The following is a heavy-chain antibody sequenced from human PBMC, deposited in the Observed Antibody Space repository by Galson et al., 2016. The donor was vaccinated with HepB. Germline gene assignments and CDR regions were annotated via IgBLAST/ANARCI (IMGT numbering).Heavy chain of an antibody. CDR2: TSGSGVNM. Sequence: VRQAPGKGLEWVSGTSGSGVNMYYADSVKGRFTISGDNSKNTLYLQMNSLRAEDTAVYYCAKVSLWLDYGMDVWGQGTSVTVSS. V-gene: IGHV3-23*01. J-gene: IGHJ6*02. CDR3: AKVSLWLDYGMDV. D-gene: IGHD3-16*01.